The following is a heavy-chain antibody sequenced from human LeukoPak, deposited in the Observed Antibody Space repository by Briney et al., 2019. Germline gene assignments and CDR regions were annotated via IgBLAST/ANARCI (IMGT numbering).Heavy chain of an antibody. V-gene: IGHV3-23*01. Sequence: GGSLRLSCAASGFTFSSYAMSWVRQAPGKGLEWVSAISGSGGSTYYADSVKGRFTISRDNAKNSLYLQMNSLRAEDTAVYYCARDRVLEWLLYRPFDYWGWGTLVTVSS. CDR2: ISGSGGST. CDR3: ARDRVLEWLLYRPFDY. J-gene: IGHJ4*02. CDR1: GFTFSSYA. D-gene: IGHD3-3*01.